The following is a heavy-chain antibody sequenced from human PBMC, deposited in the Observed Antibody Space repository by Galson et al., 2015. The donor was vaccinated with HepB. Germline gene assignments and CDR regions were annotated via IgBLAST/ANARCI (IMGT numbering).Heavy chain of an antibody. D-gene: IGHD1-7*01. V-gene: IGHV4-39*07. CDR3: ARDPLTGTKSPNWFDP. CDR1: GGSISSSSYY. J-gene: IGHJ5*02. CDR2: IYYSGST. Sequence: ETLSLTCTVSGGSISSSSYYWGWIRQPPGKGLEWIGSIYYSGSTYYNPSLKSRVTISVDTSKNQFSLKLSSVTAADTAVYYCARDPLTGTKSPNWFDPWGQGTLVTVSS.